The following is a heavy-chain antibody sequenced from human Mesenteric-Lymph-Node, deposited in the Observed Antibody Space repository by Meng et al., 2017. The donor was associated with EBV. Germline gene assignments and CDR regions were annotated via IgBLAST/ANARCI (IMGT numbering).Heavy chain of an antibody. D-gene: IGHD2-2*01. J-gene: IGHJ5*02. V-gene: IGHV1-69*06. Sequence: QVQLVQSGAEVKKXXSXVKVSXXAXXGTFSSYAIGWVRQAPGQGLEWRGGIIPFFGTTNYAQKFRGRVTITADKSTSTAYMELSSLRSEDTAVYYCARGGTSDIVVVPAAAFDPWGQGTLVTVSS. CDR1: XGTFSSYA. CDR3: ARGGTSDIVVVPAAAFDP. CDR2: IIPFFGTT.